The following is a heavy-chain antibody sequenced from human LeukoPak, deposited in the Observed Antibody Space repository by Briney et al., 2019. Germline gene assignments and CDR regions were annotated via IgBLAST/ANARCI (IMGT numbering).Heavy chain of an antibody. CDR3: ATTYGSGSRVDY. Sequence: SETLSLTCTVSGGSISSSGYYWGWIRQPPGKGLEWIGSIYYSGTTYYNLSLKSRVTISVDTSKNQFSLRLCSVTAADTAVYYCATTYGSGSRVDYWGQGTLVTVSS. D-gene: IGHD3-10*01. CDR1: GGSISSSGYY. CDR2: IYYSGTT. V-gene: IGHV4-39*01. J-gene: IGHJ4*02.